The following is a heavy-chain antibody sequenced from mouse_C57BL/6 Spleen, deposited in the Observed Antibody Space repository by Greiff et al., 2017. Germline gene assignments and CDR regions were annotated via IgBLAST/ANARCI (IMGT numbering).Heavy chain of an antibody. J-gene: IGHJ4*01. D-gene: IGHD2-1*01. CDR2: IYPGSGST. Sequence: VKLLESGAELVKPGASVTMSCKASGYTFTSYWITWVKQRPGQGLEWIGDIYPGSGSTNYNEKFKSKATLTVDTSSSTAYMQLSILTSEDSAVYYCALIYYGPLLAMDYWGQGTSVTVSS. CDR1: GYTFTSYW. CDR3: ALIYYGPLLAMDY. V-gene: IGHV1-55*01.